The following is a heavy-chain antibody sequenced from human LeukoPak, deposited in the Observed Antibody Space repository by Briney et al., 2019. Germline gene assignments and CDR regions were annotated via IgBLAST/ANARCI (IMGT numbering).Heavy chain of an antibody. Sequence: SGGSLRLSCAASGFTFDDYSMHWVRQAPGKGREWGSGISWNSGSIGYADPVKGRFTISRDNAKNSLYLQMNSLRAEDTALYYCAKDRESSGWYGNWFDPWGQGTLVTVSS. J-gene: IGHJ5*02. D-gene: IGHD6-19*01. CDR1: GFTFDDYS. CDR2: ISWNSGSI. CDR3: AKDRESSGWYGNWFDP. V-gene: IGHV3-9*01.